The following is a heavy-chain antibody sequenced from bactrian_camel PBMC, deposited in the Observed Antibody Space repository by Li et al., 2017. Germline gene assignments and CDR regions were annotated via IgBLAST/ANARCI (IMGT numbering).Heavy chain of an antibody. Sequence: QLVESGGGSVQAGGSLRLSCTASGYTYCMGWFRQAPGKEREGVAAIYDGGTPYYVDSVKGRFTISQDNAGNTLYLQMNSLKTEDTAVYHCAAEPRGSAYWGQGTQVTVS. CDR1: GYTYC. J-gene: IGHJ4*01. V-gene: IGHV3S55*01. CDR2: IYDGGTP. CDR3: AAEPRGSAY. D-gene: IGHD3*01.